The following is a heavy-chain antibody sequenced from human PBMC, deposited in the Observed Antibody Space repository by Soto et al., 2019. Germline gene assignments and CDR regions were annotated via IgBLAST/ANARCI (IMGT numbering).Heavy chain of an antibody. CDR2: IGTAGDT. CDR1: GFTFSTYT. V-gene: IGHV3-13*01. Sequence: GGSLRLSCAASGFTFSTYTMSWVRQATGKGLEWVSAIGTAGDTYYPGSVKGRFTISRENAKNSLYLQMNSLRAEDTAVYYCARFGVTTQSYYYYGMDVWGQGTTVTVSS. CDR3: ARFGVTTQSYYYYGMDV. J-gene: IGHJ6*02. D-gene: IGHD4-4*01.